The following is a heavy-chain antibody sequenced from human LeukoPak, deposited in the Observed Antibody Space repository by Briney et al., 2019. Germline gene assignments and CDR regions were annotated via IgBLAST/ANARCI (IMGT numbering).Heavy chain of an antibody. Sequence: GGSLRLSCAASGFTFSDYYMSWVRQAPGKGLEWVSVIYSGGNTYYADSVKGRFTTSRDSSKNTLYLQVNSLRVEDTAVYYCARARSHAFDVWGLGTMVTVS. V-gene: IGHV3-66*01. D-gene: IGHD4-17*01. CDR1: GFTFSDYY. CDR3: ARARSHAFDV. CDR2: IYSGGNT. J-gene: IGHJ3*01.